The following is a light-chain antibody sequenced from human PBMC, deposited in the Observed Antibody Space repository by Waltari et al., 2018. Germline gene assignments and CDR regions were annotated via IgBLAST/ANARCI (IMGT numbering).Light chain of an antibody. CDR1: NSNIGSTL. CDR2: SDN. V-gene: IGLV1-44*01. J-gene: IGLJ2*01. Sequence: QSVLTQPPSASGTPGQRVPTSRSGSNSNIGSTLVNWYQLRLGVAPKFLIHSDNQRPLGVPWLLAGSRSGNAASLGISGLQSEDEADYYCAAWDDSLNVIFGGGTKLTVL. CDR3: AAWDDSLNVI.